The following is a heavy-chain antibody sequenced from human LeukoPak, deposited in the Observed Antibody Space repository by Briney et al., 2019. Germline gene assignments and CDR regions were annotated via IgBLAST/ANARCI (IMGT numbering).Heavy chain of an antibody. D-gene: IGHD6-6*01. CDR3: ARARAARRGETSDY. Sequence: GGSLRLSCAASGFTFSSYEMNWVRQAPGKGLEWVSYISSSGSTIYYADSVKGRFTISRDNAKNSLYLQMNSLRAEDTAVYYCARARAARRGETSDYWGQGTLVTVSS. CDR1: GFTFSSYE. CDR2: ISSSGSTI. V-gene: IGHV3-48*03. J-gene: IGHJ4*02.